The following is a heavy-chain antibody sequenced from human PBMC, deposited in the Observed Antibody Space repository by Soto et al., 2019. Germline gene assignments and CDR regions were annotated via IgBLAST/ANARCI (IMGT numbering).Heavy chain of an antibody. Sequence: SETLSLTCTVSGGSISSYYWSWIRQPPGKGLEWIGYFYYSGSTNYNPSLKSRVTISVDTSKNQFSLKLSSVTAADTAVYYCARTYYYDNSGTGGAFDIWGQGTMVTVSS. CDR3: ARTYYYDNSGTGGAFDI. CDR1: GGSISSYY. CDR2: FYYSGST. D-gene: IGHD3-22*01. J-gene: IGHJ3*02. V-gene: IGHV4-59*01.